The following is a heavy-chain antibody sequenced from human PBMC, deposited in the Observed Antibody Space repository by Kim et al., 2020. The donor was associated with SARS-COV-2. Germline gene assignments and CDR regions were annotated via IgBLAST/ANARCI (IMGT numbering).Heavy chain of an antibody. V-gene: IGHV1-24*01. J-gene: IGHJ3*02. Sequence: YAQKCQGRVTMTEDTSTDTAYMELSSLRSEDTAVYYCATAPANWDDAFDIWGQGTMVTVSS. D-gene: IGHD7-27*01. CDR3: ATAPANWDDAFDI.